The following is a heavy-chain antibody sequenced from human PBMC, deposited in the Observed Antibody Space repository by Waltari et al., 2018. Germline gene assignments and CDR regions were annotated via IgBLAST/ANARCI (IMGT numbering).Heavy chain of an antibody. CDR3: AKAPNYLSGSYSDS. CDR2: ISHSGATT. Sequence: EVQLVESGGGLVKPGGSLRLSCGASAFTFSKAWMTWVRQAPGKGLEWVSDISHSGATTDYADSVKGRFTISRDNSRIMLYLQMNSLRAEDTAVYYCAKAPNYLSGSYSDSWGQGTLVTVSS. CDR1: AFTFSKAW. J-gene: IGHJ4*02. V-gene: IGHV3-23*04. D-gene: IGHD3-10*01.